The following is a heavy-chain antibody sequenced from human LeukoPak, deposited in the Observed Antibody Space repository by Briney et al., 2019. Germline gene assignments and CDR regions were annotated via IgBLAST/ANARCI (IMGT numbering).Heavy chain of an antibody. Sequence: SETLSLTCTVSGGSISSSSYYWGWIRQPPGKGLEWIGSIYHSGSTYYNPSLKSRVTISVDTSKNQFSLKLSSVTAADTAVYYCARPVCSGGSCLKNWFDPWGQGTLVTVSS. CDR3: ARPVCSGGSCLKNWFDP. J-gene: IGHJ5*02. CDR1: GGSISSSSYY. V-gene: IGHV4-39*07. CDR2: IYHSGST. D-gene: IGHD2-15*01.